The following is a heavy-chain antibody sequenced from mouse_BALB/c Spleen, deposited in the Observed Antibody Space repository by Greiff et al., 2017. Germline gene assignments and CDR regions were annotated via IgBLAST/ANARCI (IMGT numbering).Heavy chain of an antibody. CDR3: ARQYDDYAMDY. CDR1: GFTFSSYT. D-gene: IGHD2-14*01. Sequence: EVKLMESGGGLVQPGGSLKLSCAASGFTFSSYTMSWVRQTPEKRLEWVAYISNGGGSTYYPDTVKGRFTISRDNAKNTLYLQMSSLKSEDTAMYYCARQYDDYAMDYWGQGTSVTVSS. V-gene: IGHV5-12-2*01. CDR2: ISNGGGST. J-gene: IGHJ4*01.